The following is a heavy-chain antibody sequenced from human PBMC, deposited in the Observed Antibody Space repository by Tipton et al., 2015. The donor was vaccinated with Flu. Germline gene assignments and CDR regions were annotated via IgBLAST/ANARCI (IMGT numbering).Heavy chain of an antibody. CDR1: GFSFEDFA. CDR3: AKDISTNSGYLRFFDS. D-gene: IGHD3-22*01. CDR2: ITWNSGLI. Sequence: SLRLSCAASGFSFEDFAMHWVRQSPGKGLEWVSGITWNSGLIGYADSVKGRFTISRDNAKNSLYLQMSSLRPEDTALYYCAKDISTNSGYLRFFDSWGQGTLVSVSS. J-gene: IGHJ4*02. V-gene: IGHV3-9*01.